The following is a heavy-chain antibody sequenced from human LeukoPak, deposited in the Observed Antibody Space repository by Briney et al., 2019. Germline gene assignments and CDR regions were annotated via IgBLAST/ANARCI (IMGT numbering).Heavy chain of an antibody. D-gene: IGHD1-1*01. J-gene: IGHJ6*03. V-gene: IGHV4-59*01. CDR3: ARLQRNDVRSYYYYYMDV. CDR2: IYYSGST. CDR1: GGSISRYY. Sequence: PSETLSLTCTVSGGSISRYYWSWIRQPPGKGLEWIGYIYYSGSTNYNPSLKSRVTISVDTSKNQLSLKLSSVTAADTAMYYCARLQRNDVRSYYYYYMDVWGKGTTVTISS.